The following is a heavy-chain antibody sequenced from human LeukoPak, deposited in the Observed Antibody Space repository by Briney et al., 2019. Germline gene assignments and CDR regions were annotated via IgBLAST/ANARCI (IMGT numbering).Heavy chain of an antibody. CDR2: IYASGST. V-gene: IGHV4-61*02. CDR3: VGATHAFDI. Sequence: SQTLSLTCTVSGGSISSGSYYWSWIRQPAGKGLEWIGRIYASGSTNYNPSLKSRVTISADTSKNQFSLKLSSVTAADTAVYYCVGATHAFDIWGQGTMVTVSS. CDR1: GGSISSGSYY. J-gene: IGHJ3*02.